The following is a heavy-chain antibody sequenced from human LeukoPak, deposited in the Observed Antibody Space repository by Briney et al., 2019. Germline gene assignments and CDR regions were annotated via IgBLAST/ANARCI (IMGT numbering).Heavy chain of an antibody. J-gene: IGHJ4*02. CDR2: IVSSVVPSAAGT. V-gene: IGHV3-23*01. D-gene: IGHD1-26*01. CDR1: GFSFRSYV. Sequence: GGSLRLSCEVSGFSFRSYVLSWVRQTPGEGLEWVSSIVSSVVPSAAGTFYADSVKGRFTISSDDSKNTLFLQMNSLRPDDTAVYYCARARVGDPTDYWGQGTLVTVSS. CDR3: ARARVGDPTDY.